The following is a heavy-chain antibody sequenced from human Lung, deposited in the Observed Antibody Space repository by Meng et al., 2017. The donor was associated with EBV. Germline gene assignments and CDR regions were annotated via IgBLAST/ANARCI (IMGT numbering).Heavy chain of an antibody. Sequence: EVPLVESGGGLIQPGGSLRLPCASSGFTVSTNYLRWVRQAPGKGLEWVSILDGGGATYYAGSVKGRFTISIDNSKNSLYLQMNSLRGEDRAVYYCAREWDFDLCGRGTLVTVFS. J-gene: IGHJ2*01. CDR2: LDGGGAT. CDR1: GFTVSTNY. CDR3: AREWDFDL. V-gene: IGHV3-53*01.